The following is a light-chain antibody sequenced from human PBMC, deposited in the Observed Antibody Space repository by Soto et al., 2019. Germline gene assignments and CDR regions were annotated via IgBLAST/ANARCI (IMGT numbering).Light chain of an antibody. V-gene: IGLV2-14*01. J-gene: IGLJ2*01. CDR1: SSDIGNYNY. CDR3: SSFTTSSTHVL. Sequence: QSALTQPASVSGSPGQSITISCTGTSSDIGNYNYVSWYRQHPGKAPKLIIYDVTNRPSGVSNRFSGSKSGNTASLTISGLQAEDEADYYCSSFTTSSTHVLLGGGTKVTVL. CDR2: DVT.